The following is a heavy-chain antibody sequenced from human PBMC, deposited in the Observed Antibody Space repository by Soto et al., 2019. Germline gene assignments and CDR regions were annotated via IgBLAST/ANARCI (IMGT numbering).Heavy chain of an antibody. D-gene: IGHD2-8*01. CDR1: GDSVSSNSAA. CDR2: TYYRSKWYN. Sequence: SQTLSLTCAISGDSVSSNSAAWNWIRQSPSRGLEWLGRTYYRSKWYNDYAVSVKSRITVNPDTSKNQFSLQLNSVTPEDTAVYYCAREDIVLMVKGPFDYWGQGTLVTVSS. CDR3: AREDIVLMVKGPFDY. J-gene: IGHJ4*02. V-gene: IGHV6-1*01.